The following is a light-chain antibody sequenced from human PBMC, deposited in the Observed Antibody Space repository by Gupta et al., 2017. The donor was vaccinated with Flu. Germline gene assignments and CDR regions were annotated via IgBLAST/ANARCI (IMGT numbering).Light chain of an antibody. CDR3: QQYNIFT. Sequence: DIQMTQSPYTLSASVGDRVTISCRASQSISYWVAWYQQTPGRAPKLLIYRTSTLTTVVPSRFSGGAAGTEFTLTSSSRTNDDFDTYYSQQYNIFTFGHGTTVDFK. V-gene: IGKV1-5*03. J-gene: IGKJ3*01. CDR2: RTS. CDR1: QSISYW.